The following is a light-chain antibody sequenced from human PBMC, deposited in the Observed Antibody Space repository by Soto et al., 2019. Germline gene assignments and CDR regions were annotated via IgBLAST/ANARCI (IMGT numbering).Light chain of an antibody. Sequence: QSALTQPASVSGSPGQSITISCTGTSSDVGGYNLVSWFQQYPGKAPKLMIYEGTKRPSGVSIRFSGSKSGNTASLTISGLQAVDEADYYCCSYSDTTPVLFGGGTKVTVL. CDR1: SSDVGGYNL. CDR2: EGT. J-gene: IGLJ2*01. CDR3: CSYSDTTPVL. V-gene: IGLV2-23*01.